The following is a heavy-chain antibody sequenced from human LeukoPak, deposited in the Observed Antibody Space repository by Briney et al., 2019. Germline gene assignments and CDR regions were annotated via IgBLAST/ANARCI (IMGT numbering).Heavy chain of an antibody. J-gene: IGHJ4*02. CDR2: INPNSGGT. Sequence: ASVKVPCKASGYTFTGYYMHWVRQAPGQGLEWMGWINPNSGGTNYAQKFQGRVTMTRDTSISTAYMELSRLRSDDTAVYYCARGGNTYYYGSGRIFDYWGQGTLVTVSS. CDR3: ARGGNTYYYGSGRIFDY. CDR1: GYTFTGYY. D-gene: IGHD3-10*01. V-gene: IGHV1-2*02.